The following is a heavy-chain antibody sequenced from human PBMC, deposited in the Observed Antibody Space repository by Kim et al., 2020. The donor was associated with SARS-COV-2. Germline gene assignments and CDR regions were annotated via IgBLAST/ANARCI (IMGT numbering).Heavy chain of an antibody. D-gene: IGHD2-15*01. Sequence: SETLSLTCTVSGGSVSSGSYYWSWIRQPPGKGLEWIGYIYYSGSTNYNPSLKSRVTISVDTSKNQFSLKLSSVTAADTAVYYCARGGDPQLLLAGMDVWGQGTTVTVSS. CDR3: ARGGDPQLLLAGMDV. J-gene: IGHJ6*02. CDR1: GGSVSSGSYY. CDR2: IYYSGST. V-gene: IGHV4-61*01.